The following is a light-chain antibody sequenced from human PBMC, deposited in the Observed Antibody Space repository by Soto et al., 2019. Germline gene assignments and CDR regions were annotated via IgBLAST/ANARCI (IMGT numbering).Light chain of an antibody. CDR2: GAS. J-gene: IGKJ1*01. Sequence: IVLTQSPGTLSLSPGERATLSCRASQSVTTQLAWYQQKPGQAPRLIIHGASSRATGVPDRITGSGSGTDFTLPISRLEPEDFAVYYCQQYGASTRTFGQGTKVEIK. CDR3: QQYGASTRT. V-gene: IGKV3-20*01. CDR1: QSVTTQ.